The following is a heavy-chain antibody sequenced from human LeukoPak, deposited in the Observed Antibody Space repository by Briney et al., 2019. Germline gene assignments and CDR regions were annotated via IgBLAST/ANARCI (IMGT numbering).Heavy chain of an antibody. CDR3: ARDEWVTGSHGD. D-gene: IGHD1-26*01. V-gene: IGHV3-66*01. J-gene: IGHJ4*02. CDR2: IYSGGST. Sequence: GGSLRLSCAASGFTVSSNYMSWVRQAPGKGLEWVSVIYSGGSTYYADSVKGRFTISRDNSKNTLYLQMNSLRAEDTAVYYCARDEWVTGSHGDWGQGTLATVSS. CDR1: GFTVSSNY.